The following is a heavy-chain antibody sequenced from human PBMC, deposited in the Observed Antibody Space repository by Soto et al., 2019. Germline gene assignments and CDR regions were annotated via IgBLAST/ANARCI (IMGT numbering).Heavy chain of an antibody. CDR2: IGGPGDT. J-gene: IGHJ4*02. CDR3: ARGDHYGLGRYSPRDC. Sequence: EVQVVESGGGWVQPGGSLRLSCAASGFTVSSYDMHWVRQGTGKGLEWVSAIGGPGDTYYSGTVKGRFTISRENAENSLYLQMNSLRAEDTAVYYCARGDHYGLGRYSPRDCWGQGTLVTVSA. D-gene: IGHD3-10*01. CDR1: GFTVSSYD. V-gene: IGHV3-13*01.